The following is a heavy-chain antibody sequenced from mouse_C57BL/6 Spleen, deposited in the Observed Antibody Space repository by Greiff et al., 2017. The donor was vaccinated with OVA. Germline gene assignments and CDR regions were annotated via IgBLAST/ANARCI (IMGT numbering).Heavy chain of an antibody. J-gene: IGHJ4*01. CDR2: IDPSDSYT. CDR1: GYTFTSYW. CDR3: ARYYYRKGYAMDY. V-gene: IGHV1-50*01. Sequence: VQLQQSGAELVKPGASVKLSCKASGYTFTSYWLQWVKQRPGQGLEWIGEIDPSDSYTNYNQKFKGKATLTVDTSSSTAYMQLSSLTSEDSAVYYCARYYYRKGYAMDYWGQGTSVTVSS. D-gene: IGHD1-1*01.